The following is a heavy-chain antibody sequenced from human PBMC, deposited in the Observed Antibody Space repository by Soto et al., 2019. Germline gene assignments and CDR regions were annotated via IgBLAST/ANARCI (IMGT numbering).Heavy chain of an antibody. CDR1: GGSFSNYY. J-gene: IGHJ5*02. V-gene: IGHV4-34*01. CDR3: TWAEPSPTSWSDP. Sequence: SETLSLTCGAYGGSFSNYYSIWVRQTPGKGLEWIGEVNHSGEAPYNPSLQSRITISLDTSNNQFYLKMTSVTATDTAMYFCTWAEPSPTSWSDPLGQATQVTVST. D-gene: IGHD6-6*01. CDR2: VNHSGEA.